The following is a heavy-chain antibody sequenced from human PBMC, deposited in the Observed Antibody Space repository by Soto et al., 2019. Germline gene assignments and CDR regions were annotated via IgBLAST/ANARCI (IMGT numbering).Heavy chain of an antibody. J-gene: IGHJ6*02. V-gene: IGHV5-51*01. CDR1: GCSFTSYW. D-gene: IGHD3-10*01. Sequence: PGESLKISCKGSGCSFTSYWIGWVRQMPGKGLEWMGIIYPGDSDTRYSPSFQGQVTISADKSISTAYLQWSSLKASDTAMYYCARAMVRGVKLHGMDFWGQGTTVTVSS. CDR3: ARAMVRGVKLHGMDF. CDR2: IYPGDSDT.